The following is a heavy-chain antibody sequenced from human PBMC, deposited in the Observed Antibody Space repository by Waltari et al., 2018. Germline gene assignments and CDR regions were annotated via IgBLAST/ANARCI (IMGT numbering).Heavy chain of an antibody. J-gene: IGHJ5*02. D-gene: IGHD4-17*01. Sequence: QVQLVQSGAEVKKPGSSVKVSCKASGGTFSSYAISWVRQAPGQGLEWMGGIIPIFGTANYDQKFQGGVTITADESTSTAYMELSSLRSEDTAVYYCAGGRNYGDYVGHWFDPWGQGTLVTVSS. CDR1: GGTFSSYA. CDR3: AGGRNYGDYVGHWFDP. CDR2: IIPIFGTA. V-gene: IGHV1-69*13.